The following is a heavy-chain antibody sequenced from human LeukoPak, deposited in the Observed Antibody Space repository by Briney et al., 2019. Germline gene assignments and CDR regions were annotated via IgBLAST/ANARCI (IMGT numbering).Heavy chain of an antibody. CDR2: INPNSGGT. CDR3: ASQPDSSGWYGGAFDI. D-gene: IGHD6-19*01. J-gene: IGHJ3*02. CDR1: GYTFTGYY. Sequence: ASVKVSCKASGYTFTGYYMHWVRQAPGQGLEWMGWINPNSGGTNYARKFQGRVTMTRDTSISTAYMELRSLRSDDTAVYYCASQPDSSGWYGGAFDIWGQGTMVTVSS. V-gene: IGHV1-2*02.